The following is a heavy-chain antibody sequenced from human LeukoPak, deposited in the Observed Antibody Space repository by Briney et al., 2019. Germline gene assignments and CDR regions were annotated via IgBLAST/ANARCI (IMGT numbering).Heavy chain of an antibody. J-gene: IGHJ4*02. CDR2: ISWNSGSI. D-gene: IGHD3-22*01. CDR1: GFTFDDYA. V-gene: IGHV3-9*01. CDR3: AISMYYYDSSGYYYEDY. Sequence: GRSLRLSCAASGFTFDDYAMHWVRQAPGKGLEWVSGISWNSGSIGYADSVKGRFTISRDNSKNTLYLQMNSLRAEDTAVYYCAISMYYYDSSGYYYEDYWGQGTLVTVSS.